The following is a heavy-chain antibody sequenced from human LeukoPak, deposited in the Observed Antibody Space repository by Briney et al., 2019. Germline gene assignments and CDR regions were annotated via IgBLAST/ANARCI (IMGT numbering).Heavy chain of an antibody. CDR3: ARDRRAHDYGDYVNNWFDP. CDR1: GYTFTSYG. D-gene: IGHD4-17*01. Sequence: ASVKVSCKASGYTFTSYGISWVRQAPGQGLEWMGLISAYNGNTNYAQKLQGRVTMTTDTSTSTAYMELRSLRSDDTAVYYCARDRRAHDYGDYVNNWFDPWGQGTLVTVSS. CDR2: ISAYNGNT. V-gene: IGHV1-18*01. J-gene: IGHJ5*02.